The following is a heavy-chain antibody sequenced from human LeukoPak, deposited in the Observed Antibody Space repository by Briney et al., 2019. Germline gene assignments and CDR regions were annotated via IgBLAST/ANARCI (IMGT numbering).Heavy chain of an antibody. CDR2: IYHSGST. CDR1: GYSISSGYY. V-gene: IGHV4-38-2*01. Sequence: SETLSLTCAVSGYSISSGYYWGWIRQPPGKGLEWIGSIYHSGSTYYNPSLKSRVTISVDTSRNQFSLKLSSVTAADTAVYYCARQSLGCSGGSCHNWFDPWGQGTLVTVSS. CDR3: ARQSLGCSGGSCHNWFDP. J-gene: IGHJ5*02. D-gene: IGHD2-15*01.